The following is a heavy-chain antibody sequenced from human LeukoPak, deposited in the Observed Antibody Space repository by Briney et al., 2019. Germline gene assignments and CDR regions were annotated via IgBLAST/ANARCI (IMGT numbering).Heavy chain of an antibody. CDR3: ARDGDYGAYFDY. Sequence: PGGSLRLSCAASGFTFSSYSMNWVRQAPGKGLEWVSSISSSSSYIYYADSVKGRFTISRDNAKNSLYLQMNSLRAEDTAVYYCARDGDYGAYFDYWGRGTLVTVSS. V-gene: IGHV3-21*01. CDR1: GFTFSSYS. D-gene: IGHD4-17*01. J-gene: IGHJ4*02. CDR2: ISSSSSYI.